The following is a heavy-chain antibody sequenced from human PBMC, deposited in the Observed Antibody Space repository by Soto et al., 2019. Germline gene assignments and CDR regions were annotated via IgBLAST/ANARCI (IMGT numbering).Heavy chain of an antibody. CDR3: AKGVPGIAVAGTGYFQH. D-gene: IGHD6-19*01. CDR2: ISGSGDST. V-gene: IGHV3-23*01. CDR1: GFTFSYYT. J-gene: IGHJ1*01. Sequence: GGSLRLSCVASGFTFSYYTMSWVRQAPGKGLEWVSGISGSGDSTYYADSVKGRFTISRDNSKNTLYLQMNSLRAEDTAVHYCAKGVPGIAVAGTGYFQHWGQGTLVTVSS.